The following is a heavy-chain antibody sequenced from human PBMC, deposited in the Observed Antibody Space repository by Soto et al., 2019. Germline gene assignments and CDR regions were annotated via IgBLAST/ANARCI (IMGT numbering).Heavy chain of an antibody. J-gene: IGHJ4*02. CDR3: AKGRIFDYYGSGSRGSFDY. V-gene: IGHV3-30*18. CDR1: GVTFSNYG. CDR2: ISYDGGNK. Sequence: QVPLVESGGGVVQPGRSLRLSCAASGVTFSNYGMHWVRQAPGKGLEWVAAISYDGGNKYYADSVKGRFTISRDNSKNTLYLQMNSLRAEDTAVYYCAKGRIFDYYGSGSRGSFDYWGQGTLVTVSS. D-gene: IGHD3-10*01.